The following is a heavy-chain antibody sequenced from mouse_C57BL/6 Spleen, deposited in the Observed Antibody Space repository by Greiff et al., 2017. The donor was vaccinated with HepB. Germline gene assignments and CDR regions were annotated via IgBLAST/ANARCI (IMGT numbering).Heavy chain of an antibody. V-gene: IGHV1-42*01. J-gene: IGHJ3*01. CDR2: INPSTGGT. CDR3: ARWGDYSFAY. D-gene: IGHD1-1*01. Sequence: VQLQQSGPELVKPGASVKISCKASGYSFTRYYMNWVKQSPEKSLEWIGDINPSTGGTTYNQKFKAKATLTVDKSSSTAYMQLKSLTSEDSAVYYCARWGDYSFAYWGQGTLVTVSA. CDR1: GYSFTRYY.